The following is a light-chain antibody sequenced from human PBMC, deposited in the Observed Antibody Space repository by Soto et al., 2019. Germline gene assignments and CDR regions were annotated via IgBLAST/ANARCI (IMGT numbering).Light chain of an antibody. V-gene: IGKV3-11*01. CDR1: QTVSSY. CDR2: GAS. Sequence: EIVLTQSPGTLSLSPGERATLSCWASQTVSSYLAWYQQKPGQAPRLLIYGASSRATGIPDRFSGSGSGTDFTLTISSLEPEDFAVYYCQQCNSWPQWTFGPGTKVDI. CDR3: QQCNSWPQWT. J-gene: IGKJ1*01.